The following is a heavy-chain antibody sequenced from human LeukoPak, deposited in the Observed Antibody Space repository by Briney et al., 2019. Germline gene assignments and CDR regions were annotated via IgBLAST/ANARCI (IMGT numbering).Heavy chain of an antibody. CDR3: ARASSRTVLRFLEWLLDY. D-gene: IGHD3-3*01. J-gene: IGHJ4*02. V-gene: IGHV3-11*04. CDR1: GSTFSDYY. CDR2: ISSSGSTI. Sequence: GGPLRLSCAASGSTFSDYYMSWIRQAPGKGLEWVSYISSSGSTIYYADSVKGRFTISRDNAKNSLYLQMNSLRAEDTAVYYCARASSRTVLRFLEWLLDYWGQGTLVTVSS.